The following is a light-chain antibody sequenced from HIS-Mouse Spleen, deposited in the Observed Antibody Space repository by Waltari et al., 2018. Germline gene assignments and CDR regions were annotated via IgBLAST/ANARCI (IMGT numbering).Light chain of an antibody. CDR1: QSLLHSIGYNY. CDR3: MQALQTPWT. CDR2: LGS. J-gene: IGKJ2*01. Sequence: DIVMTQSPLSLPVTPGEPASISCRSSQSLLHSIGYNYLDWYRQKPGQSPQLLIYLGSNRASGVPDRFSGSGSGTDFTLKISRVEAEDVGVYYCMQALQTPWTFGQGTKLEIK. V-gene: IGKV2-28*01.